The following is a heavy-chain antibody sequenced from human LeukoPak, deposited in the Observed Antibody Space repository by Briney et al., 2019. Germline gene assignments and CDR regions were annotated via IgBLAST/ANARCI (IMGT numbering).Heavy chain of an antibody. V-gene: IGHV4-31*03. Sequence: SETLPLTCTASGGSISTYYWSWIRQHPGKGLGWIGYIYYSGSTYYNPSLKSRVTISVDTSKNQFSLKLSSVTAADTAVYYCARAPSSGSSIDYWGQGALVTVSS. J-gene: IGHJ4*02. D-gene: IGHD2-15*01. CDR3: ARAPSSGSSIDY. CDR1: GGSISTYY. CDR2: IYYSGST.